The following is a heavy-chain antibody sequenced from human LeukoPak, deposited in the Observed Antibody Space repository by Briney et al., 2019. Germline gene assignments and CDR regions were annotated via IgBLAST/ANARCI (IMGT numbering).Heavy chain of an antibody. CDR2: IYYSGST. J-gene: IGHJ4*02. D-gene: IGHD3-22*01. CDR3: ARDEASYYYDSSGYYSDY. V-gene: IGHV4-30-4*01. CDR1: GGSISSGDYY. Sequence: SETLSLTCTVSGGSISSGDYYWSWIRQPPGKGLERIGYIYYSGSTYYNPSLKSRVTISVDTSKNQFSLKLSSVTAADTAVYYCARDEASYYYDSSGYYSDYWGQGTLVAVSS.